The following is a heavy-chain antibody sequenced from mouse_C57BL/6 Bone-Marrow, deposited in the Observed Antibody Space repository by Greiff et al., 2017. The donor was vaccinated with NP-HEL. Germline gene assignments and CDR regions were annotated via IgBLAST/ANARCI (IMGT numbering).Heavy chain of an antibody. CDR1: GYTFTSYW. V-gene: IGHV1-55*01. J-gene: IGHJ4*01. D-gene: IGHD2-3*01. CDR3: ARSPWLLHYDAMDY. Sequence: VQLQQPGAELVKPGASVKMFCKASGYTFTSYWITWVKQRPGQGLEWIGDIYPGSGSTNYNEKFKCKATLTVDTSSSTAYMQLSSLTSEDSAVYYCARSPWLLHYDAMDYWGQGTSVTVSS. CDR2: IYPGSGST.